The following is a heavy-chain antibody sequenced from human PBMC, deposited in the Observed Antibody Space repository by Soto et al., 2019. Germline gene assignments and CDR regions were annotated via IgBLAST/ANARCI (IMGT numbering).Heavy chain of an antibody. J-gene: IGHJ6*02. V-gene: IGHV3-23*01. D-gene: IGHD4-4*01. CDR2: ISGSGIST. CDR1: GFTFSTYP. CDR3: VKPPVITASYYYYDMEV. Sequence: SGGSLRLSCAASGFTFSTYPMSWVRQAPGKGLEWVSGISGSGISTYYTDSVKGRFTISRDNSKNTVFLQMNSLRDEDTAVYYCVKPPVITASYYYYDMEVWGQGTMVTVS.